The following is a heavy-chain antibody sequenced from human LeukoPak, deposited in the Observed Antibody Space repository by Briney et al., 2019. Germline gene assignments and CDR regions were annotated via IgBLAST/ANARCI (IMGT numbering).Heavy chain of an antibody. CDR2: ISSNGGST. CDR1: GFTFSSYA. D-gene: IGHD3-3*01. Sequence: GGSLRLSCAASGFTFSSYAMHWVRQAPGKGLEYVSAISSNGGSTYYANSVKGRFTISRDNSKNTLYLQMGSLRAEDMAVYYCARKGGDYDFWSGYSALDYWGQGTLVTVSS. V-gene: IGHV3-64*01. J-gene: IGHJ4*02. CDR3: ARKGGDYDFWSGYSALDY.